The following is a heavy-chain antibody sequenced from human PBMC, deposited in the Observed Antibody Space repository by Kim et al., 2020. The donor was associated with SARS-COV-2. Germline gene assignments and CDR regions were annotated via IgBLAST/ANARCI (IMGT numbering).Heavy chain of an antibody. D-gene: IGHD5-12*01. CDR3: ARGGRWLQLGIDY. V-gene: IGHV3-13*01. Sequence: YPGSVKGRFTISRENAKNSLYLQMNSLRAGDTAVYYCARGGRWLQLGIDYWGQGTLVTVSS. J-gene: IGHJ4*02.